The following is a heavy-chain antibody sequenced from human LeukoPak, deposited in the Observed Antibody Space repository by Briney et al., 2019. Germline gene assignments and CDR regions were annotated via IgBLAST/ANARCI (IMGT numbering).Heavy chain of an antibody. D-gene: IGHD4-17*01. CDR1: GFTFSSYA. J-gene: IGHJ4*02. CDR3: AKDPMTTVTTTAY. CDR2: ISGSGGAT. Sequence: SGGSLRLSCEVSGFTFSSYAMSWVRQAPGKGLEWVSAISGSGGATFYADFVKGRFSISRDNSKNTLYLQMNSLRAEDTAVYYCAKDPMTTVTTTAYWGQGTLVTVSS. V-gene: IGHV3-23*01.